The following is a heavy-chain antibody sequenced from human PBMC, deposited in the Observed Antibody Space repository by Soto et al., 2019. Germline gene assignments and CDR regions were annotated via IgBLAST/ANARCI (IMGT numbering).Heavy chain of an antibody. V-gene: IGHV3-21*01. Sequence: EVQLVESGGGLDRPGGSLRLSCAASGFTFSNFSMNWVRQAPGKGLEWVSLISSSSSYIYSADSVRGRFTISRDNAKNSVYLQMNSLRAEDTAVYYCARGADSGYDLRYFDCWGQGTLVTVSS. CDR3: ARGADSGYDLRYFDC. CDR1: GFTFSNFS. J-gene: IGHJ4*02. CDR2: ISSSSSYI. D-gene: IGHD5-12*01.